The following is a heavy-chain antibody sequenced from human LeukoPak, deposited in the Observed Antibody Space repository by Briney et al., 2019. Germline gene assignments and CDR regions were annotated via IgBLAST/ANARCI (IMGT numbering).Heavy chain of an antibody. Sequence: GGSLRLSCAASGFTFSSPAMSWVRQTPGKGLEWVSSITPSGDGTYYAASVKGRFTISRDNTKNTLYLQMDSLRADDTAKYYCAKDSPVATWWGQGTLVTVSS. J-gene: IGHJ4*02. CDR1: GFTFSSPA. D-gene: IGHD1-26*01. V-gene: IGHV3-23*01. CDR2: ITPSGDGT. CDR3: AKDSPVATW.